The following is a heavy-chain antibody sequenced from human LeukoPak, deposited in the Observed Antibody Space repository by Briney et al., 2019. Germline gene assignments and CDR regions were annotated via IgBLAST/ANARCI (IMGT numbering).Heavy chain of an antibody. CDR3: ANQLNSDWIIDY. J-gene: IGHJ4*02. CDR1: GFTFSTFA. CDR2: IFPSGGEI. V-gene: IGHV3-23*01. Sequence: PGGSLRLSCAASGFTFSTFAMIWVRQPPGKGLEWVSSIFPSGGEIHYADSVRGRFTISRDNSKSTLSLQMNSLRAEDTAVYYCANQLNSDWIIDYWGQGTLVTVSS. D-gene: IGHD6-19*01.